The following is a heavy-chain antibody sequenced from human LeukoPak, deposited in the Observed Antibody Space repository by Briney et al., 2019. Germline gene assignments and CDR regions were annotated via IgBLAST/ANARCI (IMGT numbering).Heavy chain of an antibody. CDR3: ARGRTVVTGGD. Sequence: SETLSLTCSVSGYSISSGYYWGWIRQPPGKGLEWIGSIYQSGSTYYNPSLKSRVTISVDTSKNQFSLKLSSVTAADTAVYYCARGRTVVTGGDWGQGTLDTVSS. D-gene: IGHD4-23*01. CDR2: IYQSGST. J-gene: IGHJ4*02. CDR1: GYSISSGYY. V-gene: IGHV4-38-2*02.